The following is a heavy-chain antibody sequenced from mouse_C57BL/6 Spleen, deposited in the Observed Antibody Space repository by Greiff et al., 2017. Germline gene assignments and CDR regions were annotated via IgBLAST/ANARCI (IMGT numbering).Heavy chain of an antibody. CDR2: INPSSGYT. D-gene: IGHD6-1*01. J-gene: IGHJ3*01. V-gene: IGHV1-7*01. Sequence: QVQLQQSGAELAKPGASVKLSCKASGYTFTSYWMHWVKQRPGQGLEWIGYINPSSGYTKYNQKFKDKATLTVDKSSSTAYMQLSSLTYEDSAVYYCAREPRESADWGQGTLVTVSA. CDR1: GYTFTSYW. CDR3: AREPRESAD.